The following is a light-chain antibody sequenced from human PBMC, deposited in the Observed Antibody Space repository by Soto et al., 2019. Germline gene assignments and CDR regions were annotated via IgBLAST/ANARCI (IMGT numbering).Light chain of an antibody. CDR2: GAS. CDR3: HQYNNWPPLT. V-gene: IGKV3-15*01. J-gene: IGKJ1*01. CDR1: QSVSSN. Sequence: EIVMTQSPATLSVSPGEGATLSCRASQSVSSNLAWYQRKPGQAPRLLIYGASTRATGIPARFSGSGSGTEFTLTISSLQSEDFAVYYCHQYNNWPPLTFGQGTKVDIK.